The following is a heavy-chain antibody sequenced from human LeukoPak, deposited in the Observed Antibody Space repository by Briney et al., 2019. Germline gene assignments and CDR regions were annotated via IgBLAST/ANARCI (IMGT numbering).Heavy chain of an antibody. CDR1: GGSISSGSYY. J-gene: IGHJ4*02. Sequence: SETLSLTRTVSGGSISSGSYYWSWIRQPAGKGLEWIGRIYASGSTNYNPSLKSRVTISVDTSKNQFSLKLSSVTAADTAVYFCARATIRYCSSTSCYEDYWGQGTLVTVSS. CDR2: IYASGST. D-gene: IGHD2-2*01. CDR3: ARATIRYCSSTSCYEDY. V-gene: IGHV4-61*02.